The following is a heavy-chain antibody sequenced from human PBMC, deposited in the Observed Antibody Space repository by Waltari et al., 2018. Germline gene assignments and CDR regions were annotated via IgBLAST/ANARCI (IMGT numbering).Heavy chain of an antibody. J-gene: IGHJ4*02. CDR2: LDPSDSYT. CDR3: ARQHLYSYTDY. CDR1: GYSFTRYW. D-gene: IGHD5-18*01. Sequence: EVQLVQSGAAVKQPGESLSICCKGSGYSFTRYWISWVRQMPGKGLGWMVRLDPSDSYTNHSPSFQGHVTISAYKAISTAYLQWSSLKASDTAMYYCARQHLYSYTDYWGQGTLVTVSS. V-gene: IGHV5-10-1*03.